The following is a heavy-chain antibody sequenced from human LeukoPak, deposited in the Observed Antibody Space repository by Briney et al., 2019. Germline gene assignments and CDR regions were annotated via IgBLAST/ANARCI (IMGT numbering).Heavy chain of an antibody. J-gene: IGHJ4*02. V-gene: IGHV3-23*01. CDR3: AKGHSSSGDADY. CDR2: ISGSGGST. Sequence: PGGSLRLSCAASGFTFSSYAMSWVRQAPGKGLEGVSAISGSGGSTYYADSVKGRFTISRDNSKNTLYLQMNSLRAEDTAVYYCAKGHSSSGDADYWGQGTLVTVSS. CDR1: GFTFSSYA. D-gene: IGHD6-6*01.